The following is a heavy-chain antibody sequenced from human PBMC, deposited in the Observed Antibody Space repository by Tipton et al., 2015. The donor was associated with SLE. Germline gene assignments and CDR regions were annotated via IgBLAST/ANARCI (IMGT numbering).Heavy chain of an antibody. D-gene: IGHD4-17*01. CDR1: GGSIRSGRYY. CDR3: ARDGGVGDYGDDLAEFFQH. V-gene: IGHV4-31*03. Sequence: GLVKPSQTLSLTCTVSGGSIRSGRYYWSWIRQLPGKGLEWIGYIYNSGNTNYNPSLKSRVTISVDTSKNQFSLRLSSVTAADTAVYYCARDGGVGDYGDDLAEFFQHWGQGTLVAVSS. J-gene: IGHJ1*01. CDR2: IYNSGNT.